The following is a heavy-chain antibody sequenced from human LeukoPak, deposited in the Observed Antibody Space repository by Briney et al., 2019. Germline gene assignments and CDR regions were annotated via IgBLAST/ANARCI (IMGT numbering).Heavy chain of an antibody. V-gene: IGHV4-39*01. D-gene: IGHD1-26*01. CDR1: GGSISSSGYY. CDR2: LYYSGST. Sequence: SETLSLTCTVSGGSISSSGYYWGWIRQPPGKGLEWIGSLYYSGSTYYNPSLKSRVTTSVDTSKNQFSLKLSSVTAADTAVYYCARHVGSGNAQYYYYYMDVWGKGTTVTVSS. J-gene: IGHJ6*03. CDR3: ARHVGSGNAQYYYYYMDV.